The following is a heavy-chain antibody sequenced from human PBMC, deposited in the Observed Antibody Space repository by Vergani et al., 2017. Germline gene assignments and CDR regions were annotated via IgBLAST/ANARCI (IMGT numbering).Heavy chain of an antibody. CDR1: GGTFSSYA. CDR3: ARARQLKSTVTPYYFDY. J-gene: IGHJ4*02. V-gene: IGHV1-69*01. CDR2: IIPIFGTA. Sequence: QVQLVQSGAGVKKPGSSVKVSCKASGGTFSSYAISWVRQAPGQGLEWMGGIIPIFGTANYAQKFQGRVTITADESTSTAYMELSSLRSEDTAVYYCARARQLKSTVTPYYFDYWGQGTLVTVSS. D-gene: IGHD4-11*01.